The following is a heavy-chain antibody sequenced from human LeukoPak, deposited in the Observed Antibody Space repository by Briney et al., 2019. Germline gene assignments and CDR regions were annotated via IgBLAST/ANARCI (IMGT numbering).Heavy chain of an antibody. J-gene: IGHJ6*03. Sequence: GGSLRLSCAASGFTFRNYEMTWVRQAPGKGLEWVSSISNSDGSTYYADSVKGRFIISRDNSKNTVYLQMNSLRAEDTAIYYCTKDQYGDCVWEGDMDVWGKGTTV. V-gene: IGHV3-23*01. CDR2: ISNSDGST. D-gene: IGHD4-17*01. CDR3: TKDQYGDCVWEGDMDV. CDR1: GFTFRNYE.